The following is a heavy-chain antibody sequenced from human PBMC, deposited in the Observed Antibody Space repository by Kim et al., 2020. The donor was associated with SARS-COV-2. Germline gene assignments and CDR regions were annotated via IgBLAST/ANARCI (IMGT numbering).Heavy chain of an antibody. CDR1: GFRFDDYA. V-gene: IGHV3-9*01. D-gene: IGHD3-16*02. Sequence: GGSLRLSCAASGFRFDDYALHWVRQPPGKGLEWVSGISWNGDNRGYADSVMGRFTISRDNAKNSLYLQMNELRPDDTALYYCARSGDGTYPQGPYYYGLDVWGQGTTVTVSS. CDR3: ARSGDGTYPQGPYYYGLDV. CDR2: ISWNGDNR. J-gene: IGHJ6*02.